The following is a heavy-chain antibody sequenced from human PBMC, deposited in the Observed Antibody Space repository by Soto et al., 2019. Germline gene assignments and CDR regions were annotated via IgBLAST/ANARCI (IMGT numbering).Heavy chain of an antibody. V-gene: IGHV4-30-4*01. Sequence: QVQLQESGAGLVKPSQTLSLTCTVSGGAISSGYCYWGWIRQSPGKGLEWIGYIYHNGHTSYHPSLKSLVTSAADTSLTQFSSNLRALTAADPSVYYWARGALGYTCFAPWGPGTLVTVS. J-gene: IGHJ5*02. CDR2: IYHNGHT. CDR1: GGAISSGYCY. CDR3: ARGALGYTCFAP.